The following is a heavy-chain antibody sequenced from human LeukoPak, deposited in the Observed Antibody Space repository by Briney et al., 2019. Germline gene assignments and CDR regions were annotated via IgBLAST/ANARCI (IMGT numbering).Heavy chain of an antibody. CDR3: ARGLSDYYDGSGYNYYYYGMDV. V-gene: IGHV1-69*13. CDR2: IIPIFGTA. J-gene: IGHJ6*02. D-gene: IGHD3-22*01. CDR1: GGTFSSYA. Sequence: SVKVSCKASGGTFSSYAISWVRQAPGQGLEWMGGIIPIFGTANYAQKFQGRVTITADESTSTAYMELSSLRSEDTAVYYCARGLSDYYDGSGYNYYYYGMDVWGQGTTVTVSS.